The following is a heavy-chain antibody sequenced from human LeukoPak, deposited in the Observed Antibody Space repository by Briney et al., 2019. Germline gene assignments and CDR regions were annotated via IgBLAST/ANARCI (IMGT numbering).Heavy chain of an antibody. V-gene: IGHV1-46*01. CDR2: INRSGGAT. J-gene: IGHJ4*02. D-gene: IGHD6-19*01. CDR3: ARWGSGHSTGWYVGTSDY. CDR1: GYTFTSND. Sequence: AASVKVSCKASGYTFTSNDMHWVRQAPGQGLEWMGVINRSGGATNYAQKFQGRVTMTRDTSTSTVYMELRSLRSEDTAVYYCARWGSGHSTGWYVGTSDYWGQGTLVTISS.